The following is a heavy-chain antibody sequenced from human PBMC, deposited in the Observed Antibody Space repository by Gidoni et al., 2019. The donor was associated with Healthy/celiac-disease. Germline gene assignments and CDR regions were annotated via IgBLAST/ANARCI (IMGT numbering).Heavy chain of an antibody. CDR1: GFTFSSYA. J-gene: IGHJ2*01. CDR2: SSGSGGST. D-gene: IGHD3-3*01. CDR3: AKGPSQDYDFWSAPASPWYFDL. Sequence: EVQLLESGGGLVQPGGSLRLSCAASGFTFSSYAMSWFRQAPGKGLEWFSASSGSGGSTYYADSVKGRFTISRDNSKNTLYLQMNSLRAEDTAVYYCAKGPSQDYDFWSAPASPWYFDLWGRGTLVTVSS. V-gene: IGHV3-23*01.